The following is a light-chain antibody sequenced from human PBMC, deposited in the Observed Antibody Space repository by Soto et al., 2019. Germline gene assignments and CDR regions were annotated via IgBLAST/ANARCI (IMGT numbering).Light chain of an antibody. J-gene: IGKJ1*01. V-gene: IGKV4-1*01. CDR1: QSVLYTSNKNH. Sequence: DIVMTQSPDSLSVSLGERATINCKSSQSVLYTSNKNHLSWYQQKPGQPPKLLIYWASTRESGVPDRFSGSGSGTDFTLTISSLQAEDVAVYYCHQYYSLPWTFGQGTKVEIK. CDR3: HQYYSLPWT. CDR2: WAS.